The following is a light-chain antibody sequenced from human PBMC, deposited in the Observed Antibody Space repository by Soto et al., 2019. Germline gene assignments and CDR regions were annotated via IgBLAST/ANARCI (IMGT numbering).Light chain of an antibody. CDR3: AAWDDSLSGYV. CDR2: SNN. V-gene: IGLV1-47*02. J-gene: IGLJ1*01. Sequence: QSVLTQPPSASGTPGQRVTISCSGSSSNIGSNYVYWYQQLPGTAPKLLIYSNNQWPSGAPDRFSGSKSGTSASLAISGLRSEDEADYYCAAWDDSLSGYVFGTGTKLTVL. CDR1: SSNIGSNY.